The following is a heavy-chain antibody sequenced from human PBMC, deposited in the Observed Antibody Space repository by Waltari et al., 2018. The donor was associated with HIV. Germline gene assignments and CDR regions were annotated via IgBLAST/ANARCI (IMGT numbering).Heavy chain of an antibody. CDR2: INQAGTER. CDR1: GFTFTFYW. J-gene: IGHJ4*02. Sequence: EVQLVESGGGWVQPGGSLTLTCEASGFTFTFYWLSWVRQAPGKGLGWVANINQAGTERHYVDSVSGRFTISRDNGKTSVFLQMNSLTVEDTAVYYCATTHGSGDYDNDFDYWGQGTLV. D-gene: IGHD3-10*01. CDR3: ATTHGSGDYDNDFDY. V-gene: IGHV3-7*01.